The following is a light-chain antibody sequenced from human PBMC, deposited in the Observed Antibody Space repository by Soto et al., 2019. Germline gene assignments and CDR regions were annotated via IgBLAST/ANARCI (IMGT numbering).Light chain of an antibody. CDR2: NVN. V-gene: IGLV2-14*03. CDR1: SSDVGRYNY. CDR3: SSYTSSSTFV. J-gene: IGLJ1*01. Sequence: QSALTQPASVSGSPEQSITISCTGTSSDVGRYNYVSWYQQHPGKVPKLMIYNVNKRPSGVSDRFSGSKSGDTASLTISGLQTEDEADYYCSSYTSSSTFVFGTGTKLTVL.